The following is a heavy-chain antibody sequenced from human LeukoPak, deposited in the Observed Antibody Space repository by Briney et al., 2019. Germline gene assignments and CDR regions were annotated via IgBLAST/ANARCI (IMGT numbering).Heavy chain of an antibody. CDR1: GGSFSGGHY. CDR2: TNPSRRI. V-gene: IGHV4-34*01. CDR3: ARAGYYGSYDGFDI. J-gene: IGHJ3*02. D-gene: IGHD2-15*01. Sequence: KPSETLSLTCAVYGGSFSGGHYCNWICQSPGKGLEWIGETNPSRRINYNPSLKSRVTISVDVRMNQFSLKLNSVTAADTAIYYCARAGYYGSYDGFDIWGQGSMVTVSS.